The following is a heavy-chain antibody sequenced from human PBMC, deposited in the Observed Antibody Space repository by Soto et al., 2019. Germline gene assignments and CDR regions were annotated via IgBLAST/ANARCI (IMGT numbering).Heavy chain of an antibody. J-gene: IGHJ5*02. V-gene: IGHV4-31*03. CDR3: ARLRIATNNYKWFDP. Sequence: SETLSLTCSVSGAALNSGDYYWSWILQVPGKGLEWIVHIYVTGAVDYNPSLRDRITISQDTSERQFSLNLRLVTAADTAVYYCARLRIATNNYKWFDPWGQGTLVTVSS. D-gene: IGHD2-21*01. CDR2: IYVTGAV. CDR1: GAALNSGDYY.